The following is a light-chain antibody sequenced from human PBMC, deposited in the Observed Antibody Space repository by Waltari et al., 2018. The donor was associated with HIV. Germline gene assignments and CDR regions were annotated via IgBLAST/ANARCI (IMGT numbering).Light chain of an antibody. CDR3: LQHHLYPFT. CDR2: EAS. J-gene: IGKJ2*01. Sequence: DIQMTQSPSSLSASVDDIVTFTCRASQDIGTDLSWYQQRGGKAPKRLIYEASTLQSGVPPRFSGSGSGTQFSLTIIGLQAEDFATYYCLQHHLYPFTFGQGTNLDI. V-gene: IGKV1-17*01. CDR1: QDIGTD.